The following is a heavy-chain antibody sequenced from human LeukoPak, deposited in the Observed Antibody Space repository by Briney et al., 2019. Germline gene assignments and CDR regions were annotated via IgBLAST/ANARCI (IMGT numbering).Heavy chain of an antibody. CDR2: MNPNSGGT. D-gene: IGHD3-16*02. CDR3: ARDKLGLGELSLYDQ. CDR1: GYTLTGYY. Sequence: ASVKVSCKASGYTLTGYYMHWVRQAPGQGLEWMGWMNPNSGGTKYAQKFQGRVTMTRDTSISTAYMELSRLRYADTDMYYCARDKLGLGELSLYDQWGQGTLVTVFS. J-gene: IGHJ5*02. V-gene: IGHV1-2*02.